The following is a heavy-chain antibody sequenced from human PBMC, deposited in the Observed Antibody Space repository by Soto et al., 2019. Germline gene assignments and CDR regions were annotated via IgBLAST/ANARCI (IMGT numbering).Heavy chain of an antibody. V-gene: IGHV3-21*01. CDR2: ISSSSSYI. J-gene: IGHJ6*02. D-gene: IGHD3-3*01. CDR1: GFTFSSYS. Sequence: PGGSLRLSCAASGFTFSSYSMNWVRQAPGKGLEWVSSISSSSSYIYYADSVKGRFTISRDNAKNSLYLQMNSLRAEDTAVYYCARDYDFWSGYPIDYYYYYGMDVWGQGTTVTV. CDR3: ARDYDFWSGYPIDYYYYYGMDV.